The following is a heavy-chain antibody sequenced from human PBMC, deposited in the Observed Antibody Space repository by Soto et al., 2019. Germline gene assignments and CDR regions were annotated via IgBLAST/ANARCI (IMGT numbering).Heavy chain of an antibody. V-gene: IGHV4-34*01. J-gene: IGHJ4*02. Sequence: PSETLSLTCAVYGGSFSGYYWSWIRQPPGKGLEWIGEINHSGSTNYNPSLKSRVTISVDTSKNQFSLKLSSVTAADTAVYYCARSMVRGVKFLLYWGQGTLVTVSS. CDR1: GGSFSGYY. CDR3: ARSMVRGVKFLLY. D-gene: IGHD3-10*01. CDR2: INHSGST.